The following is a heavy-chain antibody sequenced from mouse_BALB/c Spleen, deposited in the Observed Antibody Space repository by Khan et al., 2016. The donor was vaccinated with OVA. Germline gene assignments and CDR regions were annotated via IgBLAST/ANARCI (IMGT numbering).Heavy chain of an antibody. J-gene: IGHJ2*01. V-gene: IGHV1-9*01. Sequence: QVQLQQPGAELMKPGASVKISCKATGYTFSGYWIEWVKQRPGHGLEWIGEILPGSGSTKYNEKFKGKATLTAETSSNTAYMQLSSLTSEESAVYYCTRSRYDGSSDFDCWGQGTTLTVSS. CDR2: ILPGSGST. CDR3: TRSRYDGSSDFDC. D-gene: IGHD1-1*01. CDR1: GYTFSGYW.